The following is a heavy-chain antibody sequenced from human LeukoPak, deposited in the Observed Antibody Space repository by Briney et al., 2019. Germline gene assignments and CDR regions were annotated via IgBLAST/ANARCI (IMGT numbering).Heavy chain of an antibody. J-gene: IGHJ4*02. CDR2: IIPIFGTA. CDR1: GGTFSSYA. D-gene: IGHD1-26*01. CDR3: ARGSGIVGATANFDY. Sequence: GASVKVSCKASGGTFSSYAISWVRQAPGQGLEWMGGIIPIFGTANYAQKFQGRVTITADKSTSTAYMELSSLRSEDTAVYYCARGSGIVGATANFDYWGQGTLVTVSS. V-gene: IGHV1-69*06.